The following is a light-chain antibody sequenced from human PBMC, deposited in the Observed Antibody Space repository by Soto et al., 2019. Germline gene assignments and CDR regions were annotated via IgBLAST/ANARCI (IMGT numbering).Light chain of an antibody. CDR3: SSYTSSSTYV. J-gene: IGLJ1*01. CDR2: DVS. Sequence: QSVLTQPASVSVSPGQSITISCTGTSRDVGGYNYVSWYQQHPGKAPKLMIYDVSNRPSGVSNRFSGSKSGNTASLTISGLQAEDEADYYCSSYTSSSTYVFGTGTKVTVL. V-gene: IGLV2-14*01. CDR1: SRDVGGYNY.